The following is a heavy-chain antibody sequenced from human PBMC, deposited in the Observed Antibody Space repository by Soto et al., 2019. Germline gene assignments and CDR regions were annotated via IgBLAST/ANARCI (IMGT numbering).Heavy chain of an antibody. CDR1: GFTFSSYA. CDR3: AREQVDTAMVDGMDV. V-gene: IGHV3-30-3*01. CDR2: ISYDGSNK. J-gene: IGHJ6*02. Sequence: GGSLRLSCAASGFTFSSYAMHWVRQAPGKGLEWVAVISYDGSNKYYADSVKGRFTISRDNSKNTLYLQMNSLRAEDTAVYYCAREQVDTAMVDGMDVSCQGTTVTVSS. D-gene: IGHD5-18*01.